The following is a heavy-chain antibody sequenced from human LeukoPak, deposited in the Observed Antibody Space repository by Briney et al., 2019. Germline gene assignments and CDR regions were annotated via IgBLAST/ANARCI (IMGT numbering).Heavy chain of an antibody. CDR3: ATAGRGATSGSYDN. CDR1: EFTFSGYD. D-gene: IGHD3-10*01. Sequence: GGSLRLSCAASEFTFSGYDMHWVRQSTGGALELVSAIGTAGDTYYPGSVKGRFTISRENARNSLYLQMHSLTVGDTAVYYCATAGRGATSGSYDNWGQGTLVTVSS. CDR2: IGTAGDT. J-gene: IGHJ4*02. V-gene: IGHV3-13*01.